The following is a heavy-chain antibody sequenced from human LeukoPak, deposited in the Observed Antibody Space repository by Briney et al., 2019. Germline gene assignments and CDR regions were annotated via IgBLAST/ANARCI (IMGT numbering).Heavy chain of an antibody. J-gene: IGHJ4*02. CDR3: ARERDYDFWSGYYLDY. Sequence: SETLSLTCTVSGGSISSYYWSWIRQPAGKGLEWIGRIYTSGSTNYNPSLKSRVTMSVDTSKNQFSPKLSSVTAADTAVYYCARERDYDFWSGYYLDYWGQGTLVTVSS. CDR2: IYTSGST. CDR1: GGSISSYY. V-gene: IGHV4-4*07. D-gene: IGHD3-3*01.